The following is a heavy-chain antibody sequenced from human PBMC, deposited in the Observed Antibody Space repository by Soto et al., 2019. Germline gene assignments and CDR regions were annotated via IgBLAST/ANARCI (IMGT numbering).Heavy chain of an antibody. CDR2: INSDGRST. J-gene: IGHJ4*02. CDR3: ARGVITMIIAY. D-gene: IGHD3-22*01. V-gene: IGHV3-74*01. CDR1: GFTFSSNW. Sequence: GGSLRLSCAASGFTFSSNWMHWVRQAPGKGLVRVSRINSDGRSTSYAGSVKGRFTISRDNAKNTLYLQMNSLRAEDMVVYYCARGVITMIIAYWGQGTLVTVSS.